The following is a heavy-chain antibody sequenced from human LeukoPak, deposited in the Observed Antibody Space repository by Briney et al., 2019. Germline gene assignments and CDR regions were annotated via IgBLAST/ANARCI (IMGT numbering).Heavy chain of an antibody. CDR3: ARDTDYGGESDY. CDR1: GYSISSGYY. D-gene: IGHD4-23*01. Sequence: PSETLSLTCTVSGYSISSGYYWGWIRQPPGKGLEWIGSIYHSGSTYYNPSLKSRVTISVDTSKNQFSLKLSSVTAADTAVYYCARDTDYGGESDYWGQGTLVTVSS. V-gene: IGHV4-38-2*02. CDR2: IYHSGST. J-gene: IGHJ4*02.